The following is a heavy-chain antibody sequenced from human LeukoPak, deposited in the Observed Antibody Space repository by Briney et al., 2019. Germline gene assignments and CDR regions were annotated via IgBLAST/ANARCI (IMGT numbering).Heavy chain of an antibody. CDR1: GGSISSSSYY. Sequence: SETLSLTCTVSGGSISSSSYYWSWIRQPPGKGLEWIGEINHSGTTSYTPSLKSRVIISVDTSKTQFSLNLSSVTAADTAVYYCARFISARPKSYFDSWGQGTLVTVSS. J-gene: IGHJ4*02. D-gene: IGHD6-6*01. CDR2: INHSGTT. V-gene: IGHV4-39*07. CDR3: ARFISARPKSYFDS.